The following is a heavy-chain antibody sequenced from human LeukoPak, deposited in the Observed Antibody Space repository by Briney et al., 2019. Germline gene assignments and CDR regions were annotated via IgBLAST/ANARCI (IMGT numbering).Heavy chain of an antibody. CDR1: GFTFSDFW. J-gene: IGHJ3*02. CDR2: ITHVGGEK. Sequence: GGSLRLSCAASGFTFSDFWMSWVRQAPGKGLEWVASITHVGGEKYYVDSVKGRFTISRDNAKNSLYLQMNSLRAEDTAVYYCARMDQDDAFDIWGQGTMVTVSS. V-gene: IGHV3-7*01. D-gene: IGHD2-2*01. CDR3: ARMDQDDAFDI.